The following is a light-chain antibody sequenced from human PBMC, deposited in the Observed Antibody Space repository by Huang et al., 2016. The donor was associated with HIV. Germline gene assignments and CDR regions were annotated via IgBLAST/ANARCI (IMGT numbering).Light chain of an antibody. Sequence: EIVLTQSPAPLSLSPGERATLSCRASQSVGTYLVWYQHRPGQAPRLLIYDASNRATGIPARFSGCGSGTDFTLTISSLEPEDFAVYYCQLRSNWPLFTFGPGTKVDI. V-gene: IGKV3-11*01. CDR1: QSVGTY. J-gene: IGKJ3*01. CDR3: QLRSNWPLFT. CDR2: DAS.